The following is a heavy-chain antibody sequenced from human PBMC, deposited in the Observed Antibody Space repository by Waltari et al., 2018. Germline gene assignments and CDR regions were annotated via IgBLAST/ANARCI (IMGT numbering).Heavy chain of an antibody. D-gene: IGHD1-20*01. J-gene: IGHJ3*02. V-gene: IGHV3-30*04. CDR1: SYA. CDR3: ARDRAYTYAFDI. Sequence: SYAMHGVRQAPGKGLEGVAVISYDGSNKYYVDSVKGRFTIYNSKNTLYLQMNSLRAEDTAVYYCARDRAYTYAFDIWGQGTMVTVSS. CDR2: ISYDGSNK.